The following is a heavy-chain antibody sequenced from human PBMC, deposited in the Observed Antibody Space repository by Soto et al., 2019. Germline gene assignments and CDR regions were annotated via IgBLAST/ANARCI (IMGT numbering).Heavy chain of an antibody. D-gene: IGHD3-9*01. Sequence: SVKVSCKASGGTFSSYAISWVRQAPGQGLEWMGGIIPIFGTANYAQKFQGRVTITADESTSTAYMELSSLRSEDTAVYYCARGYDILTGYSSGSGRDWFDPWGQGTLVTVSS. CDR1: GGTFSSYA. CDR3: ARGYDILTGYSSGSGRDWFDP. V-gene: IGHV1-69*13. CDR2: IIPIFGTA. J-gene: IGHJ5*02.